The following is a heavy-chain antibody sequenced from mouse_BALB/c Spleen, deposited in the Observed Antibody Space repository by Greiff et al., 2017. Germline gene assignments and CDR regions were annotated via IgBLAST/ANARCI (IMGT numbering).Heavy chain of an antibody. CDR3: ARLGITGRHFDY. Sequence: EVKLMESGPSLVKPSQTLSLTCSVTGDSITSGYWNWIRKFPGNKLEYMGYISYSGSTYYNPSLKSRISITRDTSKNQYYLQLNSVTTEDTATYYCARLGITGRHFDYWGQGTTLTVSS. CDR2: ISYSGST. CDR1: GDSITSGY. V-gene: IGHV3-8*02. J-gene: IGHJ2*01. D-gene: IGHD2-4*01.